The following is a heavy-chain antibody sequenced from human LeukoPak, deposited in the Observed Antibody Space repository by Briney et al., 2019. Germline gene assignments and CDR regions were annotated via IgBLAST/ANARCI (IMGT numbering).Heavy chain of an antibody. CDR2: ISSSGSVI. J-gene: IGHJ6*02. V-gene: IGHV3-11*01. CDR1: GFTYSDDH. D-gene: IGHD4-17*01. Sequence: GGSRGLSCAASGFTYSDDHMSWIRQAPGKGLEWISYISSSGSVIYYADSVKGRFTISRDNAKNSLFLQMSSLRAEDTATYYCARDPSRTTAIYGMDVWGQGTTVTVSS. CDR3: ARDPSRTTAIYGMDV.